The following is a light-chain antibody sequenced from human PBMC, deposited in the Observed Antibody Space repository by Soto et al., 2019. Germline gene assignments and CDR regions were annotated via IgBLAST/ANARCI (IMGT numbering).Light chain of an antibody. J-gene: IGLJ1*01. V-gene: IGLV2-8*01. CDR3: RSYAGSNNYV. Sequence: QSVLTQPPSASGSPGQSVTISCTGTSSDIGGYNYVSWYQQHPGKAPKLMIYEVSQRPSGVPDRFSGSKSGNTASLPVSGLRAEDEADYYCRSYAGSNNYVFGAGTKLTVL. CDR1: SSDIGGYNY. CDR2: EVS.